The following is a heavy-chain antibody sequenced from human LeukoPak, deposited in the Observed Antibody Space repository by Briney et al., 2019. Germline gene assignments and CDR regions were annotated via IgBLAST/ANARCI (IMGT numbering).Heavy chain of an antibody. CDR1: GGTFSSYA. V-gene: IGHV1-69*17. Sequence: SVKVSCKASGGTFSSYAISWVRQAPGQGLEWMGRIIPIFGIANYAQKFQGRVTITADKSTSTAYMELSSLRSEDTAVYYCASPKLERYSGSPYYWGQETLVTVSS. CDR2: IIPIFGIA. D-gene: IGHD1-26*01. CDR3: ASPKLERYSGSPYY. J-gene: IGHJ4*02.